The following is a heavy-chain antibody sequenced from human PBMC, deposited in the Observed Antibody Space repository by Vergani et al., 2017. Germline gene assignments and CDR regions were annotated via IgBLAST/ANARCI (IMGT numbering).Heavy chain of an antibody. CDR2: ITYNGGRT. D-gene: IGHD3-3*01. CDR1: GFTFNIYA. V-gene: IGHV3-23*01. CDR3: ARDLRLLDFWSGFDY. J-gene: IGHJ4*02. Sequence: EVRLLESGGGLVQPGGSLRLSCAASGFTFNIYAMSWVRQAPGKGLEWVSTITYNGGRTYYADSVTGRFTISRDNSKNTLYLQMNSLRAEDTAVYYCARDLRLLDFWSGFDYWGQGTLVTVSS.